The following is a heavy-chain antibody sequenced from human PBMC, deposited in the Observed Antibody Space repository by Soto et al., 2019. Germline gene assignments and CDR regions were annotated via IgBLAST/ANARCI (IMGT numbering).Heavy chain of an antibody. CDR2: IIPIFGTA. CDR3: ARVPRSSSSLHLDY. V-gene: IGHV1-69*13. D-gene: IGHD6-6*01. J-gene: IGHJ4*02. CDR1: GGTFSSYA. Sequence: GASVKVSCKASGGTFSSYAISWVRQAPGQGLEWMGGIIPIFGTANYAQKFQGRVTITADESTSTAYMELSSLRSEDTAVYYCARVPRSSSSLHLDYWGQGTLVTVSS.